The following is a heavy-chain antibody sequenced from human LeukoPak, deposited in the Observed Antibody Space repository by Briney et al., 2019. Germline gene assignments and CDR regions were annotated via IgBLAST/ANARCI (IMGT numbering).Heavy chain of an antibody. D-gene: IGHD3-22*01. V-gene: IGHV3-9*01. Sequence: GGSLRLSCAASGFTFDDYAMHWVRQAPGKGLEWVSGISWNSGSIGYADSVKGRFTISRDNAKNSLYLQMNSLRAEDTAVYYCARDLRSSGYYAFDYWGQGTLVTVSS. CDR3: ARDLRSSGYYAFDY. CDR1: GFTFDDYA. CDR2: ISWNSGSI. J-gene: IGHJ4*02.